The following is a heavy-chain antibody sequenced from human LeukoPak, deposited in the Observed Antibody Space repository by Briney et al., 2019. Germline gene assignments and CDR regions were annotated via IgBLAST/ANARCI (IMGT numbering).Heavy chain of an antibody. D-gene: IGHD4-17*01. V-gene: IGHV3-74*01. CDR2: IDSDGRST. Sequence: GGSLRLSCAASGFTFSNYWMHWVRQAPGKGLVWVSRIDSDGRSTSYADSVRGRFTISRDNAKNTLYLQMNSLRVEDTAVYFCARDGPGDYPVDYWGQGTLVTVSS. CDR1: GFTFSNYW. CDR3: ARDGPGDYPVDY. J-gene: IGHJ4*02.